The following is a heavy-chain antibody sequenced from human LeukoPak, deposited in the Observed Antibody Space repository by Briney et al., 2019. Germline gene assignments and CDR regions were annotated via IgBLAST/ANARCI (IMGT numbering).Heavy chain of an antibody. CDR2: IYYSGST. CDR3: ARADGYYYGMDV. J-gene: IGHJ6*02. D-gene: IGHD5-24*01. V-gene: IGHV4-59*01. Sequence: PSETLSLTCTVSGGSISSYYWSWIRQPPGKGLEWIGYIYYSGSTDYNPSLKSRVTISVETSKNQFSLKLSSVTAADTAVYYCARADGYYYGMDVWGQGTTVTVSS. CDR1: GGSISSYY.